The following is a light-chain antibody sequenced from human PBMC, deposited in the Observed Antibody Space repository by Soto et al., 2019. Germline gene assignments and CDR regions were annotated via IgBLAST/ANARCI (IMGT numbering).Light chain of an antibody. Sequence: DIQMTQSPSSLSASVGDRVTITCRASQGISNYLAWYQQKPGKVPKLLIYASSTLQSVVPSRFSGRGSGTDFTLTISSLQPEDAATYYCQKYNSAPRTSGQGTKVEIK. V-gene: IGKV1-27*01. CDR3: QKYNSAPRT. CDR1: QGISNY. CDR2: ASS. J-gene: IGKJ1*01.